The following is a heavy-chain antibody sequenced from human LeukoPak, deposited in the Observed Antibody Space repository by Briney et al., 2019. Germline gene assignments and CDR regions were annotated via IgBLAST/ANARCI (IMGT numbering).Heavy chain of an antibody. CDR1: GYTFTGYY. CDR2: INPNSGGT. CDR3: ARDRSGLLRFLEWSPH. Sequence: ASVKVSCKASGYTFTGYYMHWVRQAPGQGLEWMGWINPNSGGTNYAQKFQGRVTMTRDTSISTAYMELSRLRSDDTAVYYCARDRSGLLRFLEWSPHWGQGTLVTVSS. D-gene: IGHD3-3*01. J-gene: IGHJ4*02. V-gene: IGHV1-2*02.